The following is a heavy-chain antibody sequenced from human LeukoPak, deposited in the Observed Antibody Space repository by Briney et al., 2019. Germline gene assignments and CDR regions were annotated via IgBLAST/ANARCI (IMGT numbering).Heavy chain of an antibody. Sequence: SETLSLTCTVSGYSISSGYYWGWIRQPPGKGLEWIGSIYHSGSTYYNPSLKSRVTMSVATSKNQFSLKLSSVTAADTAVYYCARDRYYYDSSGSAGDYWGQGTLVTVSS. CDR3: ARDRYYYDSSGSAGDY. CDR2: IYHSGST. D-gene: IGHD3-22*01. CDR1: GYSISSGYY. J-gene: IGHJ4*02. V-gene: IGHV4-38-2*02.